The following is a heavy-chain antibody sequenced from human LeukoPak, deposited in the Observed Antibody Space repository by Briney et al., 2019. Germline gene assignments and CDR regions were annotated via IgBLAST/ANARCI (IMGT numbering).Heavy chain of an antibody. V-gene: IGHV5-51*01. J-gene: IGHJ4*02. CDR2: IYPGDSDT. CDR1: GYIFPRYL. Sequence: GGSLKISRKGSGYIFPRYLIGWVRPMAGKGLEGMGIIYPGDSDTRDSPSFQGQVTISADKSISTAYLQWSSLKASDTAMYYCARRLGDSTSIDYWGQGTLVTVSS. D-gene: IGHD6-13*01. CDR3: ARRLGDSTSIDY.